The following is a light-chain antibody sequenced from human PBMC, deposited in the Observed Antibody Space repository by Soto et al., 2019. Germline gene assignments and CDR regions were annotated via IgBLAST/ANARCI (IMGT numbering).Light chain of an antibody. J-gene: IGLJ2*01. CDR3: SSYAGSNIVV. Sequence: QSALTQPPSVSGSPGQSVTISCTGTSSDVGGYNYVSWYQQHPGKAPKLMIYEVSKRPSGVPDRLSGSKSGNTASLTVSGLQAEDEADYYCSSYAGSNIVVFGGGTKVTVL. CDR2: EVS. CDR1: SSDVGGYNY. V-gene: IGLV2-8*01.